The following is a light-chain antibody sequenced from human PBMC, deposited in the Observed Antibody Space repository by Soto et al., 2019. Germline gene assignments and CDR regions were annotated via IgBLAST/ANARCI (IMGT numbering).Light chain of an antibody. J-gene: IGLJ2*01. CDR3: CSYARSSTFAVV. CDR2: EGI. CDR1: NSDVGSYSL. Sequence: QSVLTQPASVSGSPGQSITISCTGTNSDVGSYSLVSWYQQHPGKAPKLMIYEGIKRPSGVSNRFSGSKSGNTASLTISGLQAEDEADYYCCSYARSSTFAVVFGGGTKVTVL. V-gene: IGLV2-23*03.